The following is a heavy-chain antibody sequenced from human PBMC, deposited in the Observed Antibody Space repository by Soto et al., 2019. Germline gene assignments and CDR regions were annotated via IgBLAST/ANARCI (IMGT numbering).Heavy chain of an antibody. CDR3: ARALGTVVVPAANYYFDY. Sequence: ASVKVSCKASGYTFTGYYMHWVRQAPGQGLEWMGWINPNSGGTNYAQKFQGWVTMTRDTSISTAYMELSRLRSDDTAVYYCARALGTVVVPAANYYFDYWGQGTLVTVSS. CDR1: GYTFTGYY. V-gene: IGHV1-2*04. CDR2: INPNSGGT. D-gene: IGHD2-2*01. J-gene: IGHJ4*02.